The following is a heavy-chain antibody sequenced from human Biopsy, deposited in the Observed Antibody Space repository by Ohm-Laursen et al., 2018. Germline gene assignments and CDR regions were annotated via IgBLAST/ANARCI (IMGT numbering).Heavy chain of an antibody. D-gene: IGHD5-18*01. J-gene: IGHJ6*02. CDR3: AKDGCSYTPIGGFSIDV. Sequence: SLRVCCAASRLTFTNSSMQSARQAPGQGMEWVALIYYAGSNTYYADYVKARPTISRANSRDTLYLQMNSLRAEDTAVYYFAKDGCSYTPIGGFSIDVWGRGTTVTVSS. V-gene: IGHV3-30*02. CDR2: IYYAGSNT. CDR1: RLTFTNSS.